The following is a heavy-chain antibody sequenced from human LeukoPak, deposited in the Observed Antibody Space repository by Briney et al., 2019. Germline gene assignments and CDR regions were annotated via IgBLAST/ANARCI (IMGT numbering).Heavy chain of an antibody. D-gene: IGHD5-18*01. CDR1: GFTVSYNY. CDR3: ASGGSYGLLDY. Sequence: GGSLRLSCAASGFTVSYNYMNWVRQAPGTGLEWASVVYSGGSTYYADSVKGRFTISRDNSKNTVYLQMNSLRAEDTAVYFCASGGSYGLLDYWGQGTLVTVSS. J-gene: IGHJ4*02. V-gene: IGHV3-53*01. CDR2: VYSGGST.